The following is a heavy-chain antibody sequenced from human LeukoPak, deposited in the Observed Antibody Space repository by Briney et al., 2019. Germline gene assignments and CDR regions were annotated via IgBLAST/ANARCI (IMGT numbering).Heavy chain of an antibody. Sequence: SETLSLTCAVYGGSLSGYSWSWIRQPPGKGLEWIGYIYYSGSTKYNPSLKSRVTISVDTSKKQFSLKLSSVTAADTAVYYCARYSALDAFDIWGQGTMVTVSS. D-gene: IGHD2-21*01. CDR1: GGSLSGYS. CDR2: IYYSGST. CDR3: ARYSALDAFDI. V-gene: IGHV4-59*01. J-gene: IGHJ3*02.